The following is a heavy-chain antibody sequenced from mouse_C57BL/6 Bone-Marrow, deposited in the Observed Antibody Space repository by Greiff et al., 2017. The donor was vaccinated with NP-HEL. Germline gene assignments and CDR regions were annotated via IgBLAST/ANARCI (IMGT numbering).Heavy chain of an antibody. J-gene: IGHJ2*01. CDR3: THYGPDY. CDR2: IDPENGDT. CDR1: GFNIKDDY. Sequence: VQLKESGAELVKPGASVKLSCTASGFNIKDDYMHWVKQRPEQGLEWIGWIDPENGDTEYASKFQGKATITADTSSNTAYLQLSSLTSEDTAVYYCTHYGPDYWGQGTTLTVSS. V-gene: IGHV14-4*01. D-gene: IGHD1-1*02.